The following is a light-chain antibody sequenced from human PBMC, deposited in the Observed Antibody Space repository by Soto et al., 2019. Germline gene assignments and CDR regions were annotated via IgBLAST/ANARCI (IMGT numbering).Light chain of an antibody. V-gene: IGLV2-8*01. J-gene: IGLJ1*01. CDR1: SDDVGGYNY. CDR3: CSHAGDNTYV. Sequence: QSVLTQPPSASGCLGQSVTISCTGTSDDVGGYNYVSWYQQHPGKAPKIMIYEVSKRPSGVPDRFSGSKSGNTASLPVSGLQAEDEAAYYCCSHAGDNTYVFGTGTKLTVL. CDR2: EVS.